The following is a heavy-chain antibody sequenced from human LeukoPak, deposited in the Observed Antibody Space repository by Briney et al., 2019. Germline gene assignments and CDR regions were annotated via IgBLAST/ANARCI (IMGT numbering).Heavy chain of an antibody. J-gene: IGHJ1*01. V-gene: IGHV4-30-4*01. CDR1: GGSISSGDYY. CDR2: IYYSGST. Sequence: SETLSLTCTVSGGSISSGDYYWSWIRQPPGKGLEWIGYIYYSGSTYYNPSLKSRVTISVDTSKNQLSLKLSSVTAADTAVYYCARAYSSSWYPHFQHWGQGTLVTVSS. CDR3: ARAYSSSWYPHFQH. D-gene: IGHD6-13*01.